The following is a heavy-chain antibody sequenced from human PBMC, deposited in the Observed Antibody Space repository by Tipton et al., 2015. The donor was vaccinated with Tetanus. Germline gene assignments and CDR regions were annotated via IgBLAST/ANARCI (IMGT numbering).Heavy chain of an antibody. CDR3: ARQADNWFDP. CDR1: GGSLFSGSFY. J-gene: IGHJ5*02. Sequence: LRLSCNVSGGSLFSGSFYWAWIRQPPGKGLEWIGNIYYNGNTYYLSSLESRVTISADTSKNQFSLSLRSVTAADTAVYYCARQADNWFDPWGQGTLVTVSS. V-gene: IGHV4-39*01. CDR2: IYYNGNT. D-gene: IGHD2-15*01.